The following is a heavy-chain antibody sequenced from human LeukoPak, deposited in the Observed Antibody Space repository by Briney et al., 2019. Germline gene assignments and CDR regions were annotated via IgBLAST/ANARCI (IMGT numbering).Heavy chain of an antibody. Sequence: GGSLRLSCAASGFTFSTYSMNWVRQAPGKGLEWLSYILSSSSTIYYADSVKGRFTVSRDNAKNSLYLQMNSLRAEDTAVYYCAKDLDIVATITGNWGQGTLVTVSS. J-gene: IGHJ4*02. V-gene: IGHV3-48*01. CDR1: GFTFSTYS. CDR3: AKDLDIVATITGN. D-gene: IGHD5-12*01. CDR2: ILSSSSTI.